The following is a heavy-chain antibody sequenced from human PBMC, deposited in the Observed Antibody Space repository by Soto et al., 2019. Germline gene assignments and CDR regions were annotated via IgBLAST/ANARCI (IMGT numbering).Heavy chain of an antibody. Sequence: GESLKISCAASGFTFSSYTMHWVRQAPGKGLEWVSSISSSSSYIYYADSVKGRFTISRDNAKNSLYLQMNSLRAEDTAVYYCARRLYCSSTSCIDAFDIWGQGTMVTVSS. D-gene: IGHD2-2*01. CDR1: GFTFSSYT. J-gene: IGHJ3*02. CDR3: ARRLYCSSTSCIDAFDI. CDR2: ISSSSSYI. V-gene: IGHV3-21*01.